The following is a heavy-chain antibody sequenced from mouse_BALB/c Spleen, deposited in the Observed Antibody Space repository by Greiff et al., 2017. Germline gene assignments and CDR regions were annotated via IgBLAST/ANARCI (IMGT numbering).Heavy chain of an antibody. CDR2: ISSGGSYT. D-gene: IGHD2-14*01. V-gene: IGHV5-9-4*01. J-gene: IGHJ2*01. Sequence: EVKLVESGAGLVKPGGSLKLSCAASGFTFSSYAMSWVRQSPEKRLEWVAEISSGGSYTYYPDTVTGRFTISRDNAKNTLYLEMNSLRSEDTAMYYCARSNRYDGRDFDYWGQGTTVTVSA. CDR3: ARSNRYDGRDFDY. CDR1: GFTFSSYA.